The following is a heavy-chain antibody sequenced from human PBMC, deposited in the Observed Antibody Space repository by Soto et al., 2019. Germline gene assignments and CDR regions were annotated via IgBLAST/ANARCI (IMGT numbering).Heavy chain of an antibody. CDR2: IIHIFGTA. Sequence: QVQLVQSGAEVKKPGSSVKVSCKASGGTFSSYAINWVRQAPGQVLEWMGGIIHIFGTANYAQKFQGRVTITADESTSTAYMELSSLRSEDTAVYYCARGSGGSSYYYYGMDVWGQGTTVTVSS. D-gene: IGHD2-15*01. CDR1: GGTFSSYA. J-gene: IGHJ6*02. V-gene: IGHV1-69*12. CDR3: ARGSGGSSYYYYGMDV.